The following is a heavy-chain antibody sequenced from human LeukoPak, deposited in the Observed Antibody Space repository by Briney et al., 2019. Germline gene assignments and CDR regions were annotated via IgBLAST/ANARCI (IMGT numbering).Heavy chain of an antibody. V-gene: IGHV1-69*06. CDR3: ARAQYSDYVLHNWFDS. J-gene: IGHJ5*01. Sequence: SVKVSCKASGGTFSNYAITWVRQAPGQGLEWTGGIIPMFGTASYAQKFQGRVTITADKSTSTAYMELSSLRSEDTAVYYCARAQYSDYVLHNWFDSWGQGTLVTVSS. CDR1: GGTFSNYA. D-gene: IGHD5-12*01. CDR2: IIPMFGTA.